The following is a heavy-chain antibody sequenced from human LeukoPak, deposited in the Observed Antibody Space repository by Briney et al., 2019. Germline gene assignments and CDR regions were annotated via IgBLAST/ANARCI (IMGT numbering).Heavy chain of an antibody. V-gene: IGHV4-39*01. Sequence: SETLSLTCTVSGGSINSSISHWAWIRQPPGKGLEWIGTIYSSGSTHYNPSLKSRVTISVGTSKKQFSLKLTSVTVADTAVYYCARLSRGAFFYYGLNVWGQGTTVTVS. CDR3: ARLSRGAFFYYGLNV. J-gene: IGHJ6*02. CDR1: GGSINSSISH. CDR2: IYSSGST.